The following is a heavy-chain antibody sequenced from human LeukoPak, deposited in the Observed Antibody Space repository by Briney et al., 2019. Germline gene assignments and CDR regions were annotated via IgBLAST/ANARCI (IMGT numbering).Heavy chain of an antibody. D-gene: IGHD6-19*01. V-gene: IGHV3-23*01. CDR1: GFTFSSYA. Sequence: PGGSLILSCAASGFTFSSYAMGWVRQAPGKGLEWVSAIRGNGGSTYYADSVKGRFTISRDNSKNTLYLQMNSLRAEDTAVYYCAKAYSSGWYFDWGQGTLVTVSS. CDR2: IRGNGGST. CDR3: AKAYSSGWYFD. J-gene: IGHJ4*02.